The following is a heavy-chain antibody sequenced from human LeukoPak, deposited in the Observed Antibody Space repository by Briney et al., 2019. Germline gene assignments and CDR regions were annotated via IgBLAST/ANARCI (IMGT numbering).Heavy chain of an antibody. D-gene: IGHD3-10*01. V-gene: IGHV3-7*01. CDR2: IKQDGSEK. CDR3: ARGSFGSGSYYTSNWFDP. Sequence: GGSLRLSCAASGFTFSDYWMSWVRQAPGKGLEWVANIKQDGSEKYYVDSVKGRFTISRDNAKNSLYLQMNSPRAEDTAVYYCARGSFGSGSYYTSNWFDPWGQGTLVTDSS. CDR1: GFTFSDYW. J-gene: IGHJ5*02.